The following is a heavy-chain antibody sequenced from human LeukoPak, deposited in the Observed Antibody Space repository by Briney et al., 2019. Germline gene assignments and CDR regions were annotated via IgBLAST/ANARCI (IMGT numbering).Heavy chain of an antibody. D-gene: IGHD4-23*01. Sequence: GGSLRLPCAASGFTFSSYAMSWVRQAPGKGLEWVSAISGSGGSTYYADSVKGRFTISRDNSKNTLYLQMNSLRAEDTAVYYCATDSYGGNSGRGVVSYGMDVWGQGTTVTVSS. CDR1: GFTFSSYA. J-gene: IGHJ6*02. CDR2: ISGSGGST. V-gene: IGHV3-23*01. CDR3: ATDSYGGNSGRGVVSYGMDV.